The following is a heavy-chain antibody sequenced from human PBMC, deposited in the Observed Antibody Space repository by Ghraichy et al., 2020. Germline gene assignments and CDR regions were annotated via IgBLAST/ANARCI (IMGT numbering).Heavy chain of an antibody. J-gene: IGHJ4*02. CDR1: GFTFSSYW. Sequence: GGSLRLSCAASGFTFSSYWMSWVRQAPGKGLEWVANIKQDGSEKYYVDSVKGRFTISRDNAKNSLYLQMNSLRAEDTAVYYCARTIMNGWFGDPTWDYFDYWGQGTLVTVSS. D-gene: IGHD3-10*01. V-gene: IGHV3-7*03. CDR2: IKQDGSEK. CDR3: ARTIMNGWFGDPTWDYFDY.